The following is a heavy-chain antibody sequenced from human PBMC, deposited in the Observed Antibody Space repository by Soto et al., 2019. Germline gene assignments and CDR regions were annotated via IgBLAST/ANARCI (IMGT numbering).Heavy chain of an antibody. J-gene: IGHJ4*02. CDR2: ISGSGGST. CDR3: AKEDAGYEIDY. D-gene: IGHD5-12*01. CDR1: GYTFTSYA. V-gene: IGHV3-23*01. Sequence: ASVKVSCKASGYTFTSYAMSWVRQAPGKGLEWVSAISGSGGSTYYADSVKGRFTISRDNSKNTLYLQMNSLRAEDTAVYYCAKEDAGYEIDYWGQGTLVTVSS.